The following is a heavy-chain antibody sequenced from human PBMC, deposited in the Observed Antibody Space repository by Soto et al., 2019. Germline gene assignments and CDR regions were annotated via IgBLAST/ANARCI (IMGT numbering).Heavy chain of an antibody. CDR3: ARVPGP. Sequence: SETLSLTCTVSGGSISSYYWSWIRQPPGKGLEWIGYIYYSGNTNYNPSLKSRVTISVDTSKNQFSLKLGSVTAADTAVYYCARVPGPSGQGTLVTVSS. CDR2: IYYSGNT. CDR1: GGSISSYY. J-gene: IGHJ5*02. V-gene: IGHV4-59*01.